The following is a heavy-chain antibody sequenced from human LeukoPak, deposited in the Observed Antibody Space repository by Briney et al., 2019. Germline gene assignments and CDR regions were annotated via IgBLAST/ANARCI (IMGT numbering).Heavy chain of an antibody. D-gene: IGHD3-22*01. J-gene: IGHJ4*02. CDR2: IRYDGNNK. CDR3: AKIDYDSSAYRTFDY. Sequence: GGSLRLSCAASGFTFSSYGIHWVRQAPGKGLEWVAFIRYDGNNKYYADSVKGRFTISRDNSKNTLYLQMNSLRAEDTAVYYCAKIDYDSSAYRTFDYWGQGTLVTVSS. CDR1: GFTFSSYG. V-gene: IGHV3-30*02.